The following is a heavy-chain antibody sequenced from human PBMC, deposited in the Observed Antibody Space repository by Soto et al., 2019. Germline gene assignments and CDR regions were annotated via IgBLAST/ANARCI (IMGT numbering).Heavy chain of an antibody. CDR3: ARGPGGTIFGVVIKGMDYYYYGMDV. J-gene: IGHJ6*02. CDR2: IWYDGSNK. V-gene: IGHV3-33*01. Sequence: QVQLVESGGGVVQPGRSLRLSCAASGFTFSSYGMHWVRQAPGKGLEWVAVIWYDGSNKYYADSVKGRFTIARDNSKNPLYLQMNSLRAEDTAVYYCARGPGGTIFGVVIKGMDYYYYGMDVWGQGTTVTVSS. D-gene: IGHD3-3*01. CDR1: GFTFSSYG.